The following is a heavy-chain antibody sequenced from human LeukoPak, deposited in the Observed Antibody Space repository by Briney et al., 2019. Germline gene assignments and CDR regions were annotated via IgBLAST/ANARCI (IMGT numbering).Heavy chain of an antibody. CDR2: ISYDGSNK. D-gene: IGHD6-6*01. V-gene: IGHV3-30-3*01. J-gene: IGHJ6*03. CDR3: ARKAARRNDYYYYMDV. CDR1: GFTFSSYA. Sequence: GRSLRLSCAASGFTFSSYAMHWVRQAPGKGLEWVAVISYDGSNKYYADSVKGRFTISRDNAKNSLYLQMNSLRAEDTAVYYCARKAARRNDYYYYMDVWGKGTTVTVSS.